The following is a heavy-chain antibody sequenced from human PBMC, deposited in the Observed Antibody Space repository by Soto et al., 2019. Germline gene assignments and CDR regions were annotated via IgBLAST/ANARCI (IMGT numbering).Heavy chain of an antibody. CDR2: ISSSSSYI. CDR3: ARESADIRFLEWLPDY. CDR1: GFTFSSYS. D-gene: IGHD3-3*01. J-gene: IGHJ4*02. V-gene: IGHV3-21*01. Sequence: GGSLRLSCAASGFTFSSYSMNWVRQAPGKGLEWVSSISSSSSYIYYADSVKGRFTISRDNAKNSLYLQMNSLRAEDTAVYYCARESADIRFLEWLPDYWGQGTLVTVSS.